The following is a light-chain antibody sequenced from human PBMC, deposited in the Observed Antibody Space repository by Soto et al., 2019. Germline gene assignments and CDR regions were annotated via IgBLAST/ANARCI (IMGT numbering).Light chain of an antibody. CDR3: QQYYSTPWT. CDR2: SAS. CDR1: QSVLYSSNNKNY. V-gene: IGKV4-1*01. J-gene: IGKJ1*01. Sequence: DIVMTQSPDSLAVSLGERATINCKSSQSVLYSSNNKNYLAWYQQKPGQPPKLLIYSASTRESGVPDRFSGSGSGTDFILTISRLQAEDVAVYCCQQYYSTPWTFGQGTKVEIK.